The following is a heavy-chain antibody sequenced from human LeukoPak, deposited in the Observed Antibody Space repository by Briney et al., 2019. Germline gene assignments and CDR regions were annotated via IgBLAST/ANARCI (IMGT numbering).Heavy chain of an antibody. CDR3: ARDPGRSPLIFGY. V-gene: IGHV1-2*02. CDR2: INPNSGGT. Sequence: ASVKVSCKASGYTFTGYYMHWVRQAPGQGLEWMGWINPNSGGTNYAQKFQGRVTMTRDTSISTAYMELSRLRSDDTAVYYCARDPGRSPLIFGYWGREPWSPSPQ. D-gene: IGHD2/OR15-2a*01. CDR1: GYTFTGYY. J-gene: IGHJ4*02.